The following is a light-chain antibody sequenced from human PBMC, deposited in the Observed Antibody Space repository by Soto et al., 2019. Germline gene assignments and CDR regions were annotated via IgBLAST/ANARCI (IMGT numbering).Light chain of an antibody. Sequence: QSALTQPRSLSGSPGQSVTISCTGTSSDVGGYSYVSWYQQHPGKVPKLMIYDVNKRPSGVPDRFSGSKSGNTASLTISGLQAEDEADYYCCSYAGSYTVIFGGGTKLTVL. CDR1: SSDVGGYSY. V-gene: IGLV2-11*01. CDR2: DVN. CDR3: CSYAGSYTVI. J-gene: IGLJ2*01.